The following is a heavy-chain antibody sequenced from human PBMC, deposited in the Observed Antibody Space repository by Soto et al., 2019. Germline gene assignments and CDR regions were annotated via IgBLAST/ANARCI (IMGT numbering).Heavy chain of an antibody. CDR2: VSGSGSSV. J-gene: IGHJ6*01. CDR1: GFTFNNYY. D-gene: IGHD1-7*01. V-gene: IGHV3-11*01. Sequence: QVQLVESGGGLVKPGGSLRLSCAASGFTFNNYYLAWIRRAPGKGLEWVSYVSGSGSSVFYTDSLKGRFTMSRDNAKRSVYLQMNSLTVEDTAVYYCARWNYLVRGPGVDVWGKGTTVTVSS. CDR3: ARWNYLVRGPGVDV.